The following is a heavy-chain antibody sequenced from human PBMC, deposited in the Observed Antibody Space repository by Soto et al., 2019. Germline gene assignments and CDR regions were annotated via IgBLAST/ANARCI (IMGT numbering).Heavy chain of an antibody. J-gene: IGHJ5*02. CDR2: INHRGST. D-gene: IGHD5-12*01. CDR3: ARTDIVTTNWFDP. V-gene: IGHV4-34*02. CDR1: GESFIGYY. Sequence: QVHLQQWGAGLLKPSETLSLTCAVYGESFIGYYCTWIRQPPVKGLEWIGEINHRGSTNYNPSLKSRVTISIDTSKNQFSLKLTSVTAADTSVYYCARTDIVTTNWFDPWGQGTLVTVSS.